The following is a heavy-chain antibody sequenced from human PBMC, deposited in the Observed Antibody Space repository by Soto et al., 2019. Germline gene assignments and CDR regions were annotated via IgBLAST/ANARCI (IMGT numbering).Heavy chain of an antibody. V-gene: IGHV2-5*02. CDR3: ARESSGTYGFDY. Sequence: QITLKESGPTLVKPTQTLTLTCTFSGFSLSTRGVGVGWIRQPPGKALEWLALIYWDDDKRHSPSLKSRLTITKHISKHQVDLTMTNMDPVDTATYYCARESSGTYGFDYWGQGTLVTVSS. CDR1: GFSLSTRGVG. D-gene: IGHD3-22*01. J-gene: IGHJ4*02. CDR2: IYWDDDK.